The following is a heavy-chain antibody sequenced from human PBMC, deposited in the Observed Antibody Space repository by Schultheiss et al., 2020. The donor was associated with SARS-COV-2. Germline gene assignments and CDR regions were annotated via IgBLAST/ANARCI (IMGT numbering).Heavy chain of an antibody. CDR3: ARGDEDIVVVPAAPLGY. J-gene: IGHJ4*02. Sequence: ASVKVSCKASGYTFTSYGISWVRQAPGQGLEWMGWISAYNGNTNYAQKFQGRVTMTRDTSISTAYMELSRLRSDDTAVYYCARGDEDIVVVPAAPLGYWGQGTLVTVSS. D-gene: IGHD2-2*01. V-gene: IGHV1-18*01. CDR1: GYTFTSYG. CDR2: ISAYNGNT.